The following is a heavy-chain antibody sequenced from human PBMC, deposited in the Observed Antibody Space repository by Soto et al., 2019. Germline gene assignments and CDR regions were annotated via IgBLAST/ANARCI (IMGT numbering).Heavy chain of an antibody. CDR3: ARRGTGSYYDY. CDR1: VFTFSSYA. V-gene: IGHV3-23*01. Sequence: EVQLLESGGGLVQPGGSLRLSCVASVFTFSSYAMRWVRQAPGKGLEWVSAISGSGGSTYYADSVKGRFTISRDNSKNTLYLQMNSLRAEDTAVYYCARRGTGSYYDYWGQGTLVTVSS. D-gene: IGHD1-26*01. CDR2: ISGSGGST. J-gene: IGHJ4*02.